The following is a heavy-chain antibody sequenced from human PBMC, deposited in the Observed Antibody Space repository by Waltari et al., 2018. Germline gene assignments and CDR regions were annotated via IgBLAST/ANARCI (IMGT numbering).Heavy chain of an antibody. V-gene: IGHV3-30*02. J-gene: IGHJ6*03. CDR1: GLTFSASG. CDR3: ATKDGIGDYYYMDV. CDR2: IRYDGSNK. D-gene: IGHD1-1*01. Sequence: QVQLVESGGGVVQPGGSLRLSCTASGLTFSASGMHWVRQAPGKGLEGVAFIRYDGSNKYYSESVKGRFTISRDNSKNTLFLQMNSLRVEDTSVYYCATKDGIGDYYYMDVWGKGATVTISS.